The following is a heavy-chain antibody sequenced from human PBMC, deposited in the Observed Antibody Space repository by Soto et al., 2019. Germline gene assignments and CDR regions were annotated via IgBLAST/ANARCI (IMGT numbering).Heavy chain of an antibody. CDR2: INHSGST. J-gene: IGHJ6*02. CDR1: GGSFSGYY. CDR3: ARVVMTTVPASYYYGMDV. Sequence: SETLSLTCAVYGGSFSGYYWSWIRQPPGKGLEWIGEINHSGSTNYNPSLKSRVTISVDTSKNQFSLKLSSVTAADTAVYYCARVVMTTVPASYYYGMDVWGQGTTVTVSS. D-gene: IGHD4-4*01. V-gene: IGHV4-34*01.